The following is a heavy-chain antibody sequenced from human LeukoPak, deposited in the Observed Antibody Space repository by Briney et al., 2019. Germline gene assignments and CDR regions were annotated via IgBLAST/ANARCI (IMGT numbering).Heavy chain of an antibody. CDR1: GFTLSSYE. Sequence: PGGSLRLSCAASGFTLSSYEMNWVRQAPGKGLEWVSYISSSGSTIYYADSVKGRFTISRDNAKDSLYLQMNSLRAEDTAVYYCARGYSSGWYNWFDPWGQGTLVTVSS. V-gene: IGHV3-48*03. CDR2: ISSSGSTI. D-gene: IGHD6-19*01. CDR3: ARGYSSGWYNWFDP. J-gene: IGHJ5*02.